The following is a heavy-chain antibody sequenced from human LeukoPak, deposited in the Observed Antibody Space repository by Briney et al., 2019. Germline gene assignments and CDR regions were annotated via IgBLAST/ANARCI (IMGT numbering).Heavy chain of an antibody. CDR1: GFTFSSNY. V-gene: IGHV3-66*01. J-gene: IGHJ4*02. CDR2: IYSGGST. D-gene: IGHD3-10*01. CDR3: ARGGNYYGSGSPEDFDY. Sequence: GGSLRLSCAASGFTFSSNYMSWVRQAPGKGLEWVSVIYSGGSTYYADSVKGRFTISRDNSKNTLYLQMNSLRAEDTAVYYCARGGNYYGSGSPEDFDYWGQGTLVTVSS.